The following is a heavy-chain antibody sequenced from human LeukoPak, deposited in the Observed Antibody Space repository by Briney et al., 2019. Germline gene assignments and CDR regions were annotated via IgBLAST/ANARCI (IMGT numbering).Heavy chain of an antibody. V-gene: IGHV3-23*01. CDR3: AKAQGWNYENWFDP. J-gene: IGHJ5*02. Sequence: GGSLRLSCAASGFTFSSCAMSWVSQAPGKGLEWVSAINGSGGSTYYADSVKGRFTISRDNSKNTLYLQMNSLRAEDTAVYYCAKAQGWNYENWFDPWGQGTLVTVSS. CDR1: GFTFSSCA. D-gene: IGHD1-7*01. CDR2: INGSGGST.